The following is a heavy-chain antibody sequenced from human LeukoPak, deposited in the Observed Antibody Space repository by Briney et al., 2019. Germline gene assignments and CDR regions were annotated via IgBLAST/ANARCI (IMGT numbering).Heavy chain of an antibody. CDR3: ASTTWGRVTRWYFDL. CDR2: IFYSGST. V-gene: IGHV4-39*01. CDR1: GGSISSSSYS. Sequence: SETLSLTCTVSGGSISSSSYSWGWIRQPPGKGLEWIGSIFYSGSTSYNPSLKSRVTISVDTSKSQFSLKLTSVTASDTAVYYCASTTWGRVTRWYFDLWGRGTLVTVSS. D-gene: IGHD4-17*01. J-gene: IGHJ2*01.